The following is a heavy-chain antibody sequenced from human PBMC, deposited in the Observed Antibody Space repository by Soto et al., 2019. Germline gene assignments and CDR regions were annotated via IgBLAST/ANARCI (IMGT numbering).Heavy chain of an antibody. CDR3: ARDSGSYSYHYYGLDA. Sequence: GASVKVSCKASGGTFSSYAISWVRQAPGQGLEWMGGIIPIFGTANYAQRFQGRVTITADKSTSSAYMELSSLRSEDTAVYYCARDSGSYSYHYYGLDAWGQGTTVTV. CDR2: IIPIFGTA. V-gene: IGHV1-69*06. D-gene: IGHD1-26*01. J-gene: IGHJ6*02. CDR1: GGTFSSYA.